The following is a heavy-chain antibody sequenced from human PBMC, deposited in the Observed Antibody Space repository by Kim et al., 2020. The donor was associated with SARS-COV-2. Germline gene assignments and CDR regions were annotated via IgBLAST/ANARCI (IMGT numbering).Heavy chain of an antibody. J-gene: IGHJ4*02. CDR1: GGSISSYY. D-gene: IGHD1-20*01. CDR2: IYTSGTT. Sequence: SETLSLTCTVSGGSISSYYWNWIRQPAGKGLEWIGRIYTSGTTNYNPSFKSRVTMSLDTSKKQFSLKLSSVTAADTAVYYCARDGSNWPFDNWGQGTLVTVSS. V-gene: IGHV4-4*07. CDR3: ARDGSNWPFDN.